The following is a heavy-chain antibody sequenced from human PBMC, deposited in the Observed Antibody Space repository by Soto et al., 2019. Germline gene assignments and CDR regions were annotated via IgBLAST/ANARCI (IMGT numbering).Heavy chain of an antibody. CDR3: ASSIAVAGLDAFDI. J-gene: IGHJ3*02. Sequence: GGSLRLSCAASGFTFSSYGMHWVRQAPGKGLEWVAVIWYDGSNKYYADSVKGRFTISRDNSKNTLYLQMNSLRAEDTAVYYCASSIAVAGLDAFDIWGQGTMVTVSS. CDR2: IWYDGSNK. CDR1: GFTFSSYG. V-gene: IGHV3-33*01. D-gene: IGHD6-19*01.